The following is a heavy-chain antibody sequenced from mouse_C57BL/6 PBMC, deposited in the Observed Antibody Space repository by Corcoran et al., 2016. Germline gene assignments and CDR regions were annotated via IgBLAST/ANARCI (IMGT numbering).Heavy chain of an antibody. J-gene: IGHJ4*01. CDR3: ARRGYGYDGAMDY. CDR2: INPNNGGT. Sequence: EVQLQQSGPELVRPGASVKISCKTSGYTFTDYYMNWVKQSHGKSLEWIGDINPNNGGTSYNQKFKGKATLTVDKSSSTAYMELRSLTSEDSAVYYCARRGYGYDGAMDYWGQGTSVTVSS. D-gene: IGHD2-2*01. V-gene: IGHV1-26*01. CDR1: GYTFTDYY.